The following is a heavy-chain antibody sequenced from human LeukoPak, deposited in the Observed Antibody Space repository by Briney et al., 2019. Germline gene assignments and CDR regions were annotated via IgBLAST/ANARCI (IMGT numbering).Heavy chain of an antibody. J-gene: IGHJ6*02. CDR2: INPNSGGT. V-gene: IGHV1-2*02. Sequence: ASVKVSCKASGYTYTGYYMHWVRQAPGQGLEWMGWINPNSGGTNYAQKFQGRVTMTRDTSISTAYMELSRLRSDDTAVYYCARDHIVVVTAPYYYGMDVWGQGTTVTVSS. CDR3: ARDHIVVVTAPYYYGMDV. D-gene: IGHD2-21*02. CDR1: GYTYTGYY.